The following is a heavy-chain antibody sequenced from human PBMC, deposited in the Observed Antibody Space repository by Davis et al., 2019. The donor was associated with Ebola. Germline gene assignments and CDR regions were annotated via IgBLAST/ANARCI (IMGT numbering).Heavy chain of an antibody. CDR3: ACYVLG. J-gene: IGHJ4*02. Sequence: SLMLPFPFSGLTFSNNWFRWVRQCPGKGLVWVSSINRDGTTTTYADSVKGRFTISRDNAKNTLYLQMNSLRVEDTAVYYCACYVLGWGQGTLVTVSS. CDR2: INRDGTTT. CDR1: GLTFSNNW. D-gene: IGHD2-8*01. V-gene: IGHV3-74*01.